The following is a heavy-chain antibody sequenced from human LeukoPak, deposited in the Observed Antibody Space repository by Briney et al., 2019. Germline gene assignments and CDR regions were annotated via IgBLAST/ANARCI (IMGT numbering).Heavy chain of an antibody. Sequence: SQTLSLTCAISGDSVSSNSAAWNWIRQSPSRGLEWLGRTYYRSKWYNDYAVSVKSRITINPDTSKNQFSLQLNSVTPEDTAVYYCARDGSRSVVPLFNYGMDVWGQGTTVTVSS. CDR3: ARDGSRSVVPLFNYGMDV. J-gene: IGHJ6*02. CDR2: TYYRSKWYN. CDR1: GDSVSSNSAA. V-gene: IGHV6-1*01. D-gene: IGHD3-10*01.